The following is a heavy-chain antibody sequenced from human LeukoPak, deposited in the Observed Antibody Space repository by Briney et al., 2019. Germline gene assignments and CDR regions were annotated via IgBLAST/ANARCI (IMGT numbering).Heavy chain of an antibody. D-gene: IGHD1-1*01. CDR1: GFTFSNYG. Sequence: PGRSMRLFCAASGFTFSNYGMHWVRQAPGKGLEWMTFIQYDERNKKYADSVKGRFTISRDNSKNTLYLQMNSLRTEDTAIYYCVKDYGTRGTGGAYLDAWGQGTLVTVSS. J-gene: IGHJ5*02. V-gene: IGHV3-30*02. CDR2: IQYDERNK. CDR3: VKDYGTRGTGGAYLDA.